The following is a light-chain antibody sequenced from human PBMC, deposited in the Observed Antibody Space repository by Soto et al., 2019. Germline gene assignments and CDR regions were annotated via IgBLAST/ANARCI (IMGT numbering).Light chain of an antibody. CDR2: GAS. V-gene: IGKV3-15*01. Sequence: EMVMTQSPATLSVSPGERVTLSCRASQSVRSNLAWYQQKPGQVPRVLIYGASTRAIGIPDRFSGSGSGTEFTLTISSLQSEDFAVYYCQHYNNLWGFGGGTKVEIK. CDR3: QHYNNLWG. J-gene: IGKJ4*01. CDR1: QSVRSN.